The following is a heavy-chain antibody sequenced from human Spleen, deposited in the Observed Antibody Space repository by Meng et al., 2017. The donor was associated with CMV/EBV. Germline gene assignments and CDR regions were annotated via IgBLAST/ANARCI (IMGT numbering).Heavy chain of an antibody. J-gene: IGHJ4*02. CDR1: GGCISGGEYY. Sequence: ADCGGCISGGEYYWRCIRQATGKCLVWLGHFYYGECAYYDEALRSRLALTVDTSKNQFSLILSSVTAAGTAMYYCARFDYYGSGSYWGQGTLVTVSS. D-gene: IGHD3-10*01. CDR3: ARFDYYGSGSY. V-gene: IGHV4-30-4*08. CDR2: FYYGECA.